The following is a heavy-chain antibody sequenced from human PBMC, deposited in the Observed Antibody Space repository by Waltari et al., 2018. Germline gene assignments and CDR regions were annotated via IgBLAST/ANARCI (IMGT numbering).Heavy chain of an antibody. CDR1: GYTFMDYF. D-gene: IGHD3-10*01. V-gene: IGHV1-69-2*01. Sequence: EVDLVQSGAEVKKPGATVKISCTASGYTFMDYFMHWVQQAPGKGLEWMGRIDPEDGETVYSEKFQGRVTITADTSTDTAYMELSSLTSGDTAVYYCAPLPGGSGQTFDYWGQGTLVTVSS. J-gene: IGHJ4*02. CDR2: IDPEDGET. CDR3: APLPGGSGQTFDY.